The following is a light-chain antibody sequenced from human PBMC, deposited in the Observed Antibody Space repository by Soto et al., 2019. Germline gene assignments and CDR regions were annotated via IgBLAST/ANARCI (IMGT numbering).Light chain of an antibody. J-gene: IGLJ3*02. Sequence: QSALTQPASVSGSPGQSITISCTGTSGDIGAYNYVSWYQQHPAKAPKLMIYDVTNRPSGVSSRFSGSKSGNTASLTISGLQDEDGADYYCSSYTSRITWVFGGGTKLTVL. CDR2: DVT. CDR3: SSYTSRITWV. CDR1: SGDIGAYNY. V-gene: IGLV2-14*03.